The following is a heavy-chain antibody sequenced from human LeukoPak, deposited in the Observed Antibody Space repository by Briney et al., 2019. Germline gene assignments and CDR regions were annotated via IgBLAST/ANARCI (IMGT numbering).Heavy chain of an antibody. CDR3: ARDYDILTGYPTY. CDR1: GYTFTGYY. D-gene: IGHD3-9*01. J-gene: IGHJ4*02. V-gene: IGHV1-2*02. CDR2: INPNSGGT. Sequence: ASVKVSCKASGYTFTGYYMHWVRQAPGQGPEWMGWINPNSGGTNYAQKFQGRVTMTRDTSISTAYMELSRLRSDDTAVYYCARDYDILTGYPTYWGQGTLVTVSS.